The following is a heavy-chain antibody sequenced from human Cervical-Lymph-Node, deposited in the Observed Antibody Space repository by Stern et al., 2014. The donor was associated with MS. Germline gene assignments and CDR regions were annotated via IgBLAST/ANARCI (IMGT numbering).Heavy chain of an antibody. CDR3: ARDHFTTSLDV. J-gene: IGHJ6*02. CDR2: IYFSGAP. CDR1: GGSISSDNYY. Sequence: VQLVESGPGLVKPSQTLSLTCTVSGGSISSDNYYWTWIRQHPGKGLEWLGHIYFSGAPYSNPSLKSRVSITVDTSQNLFSLCLSSVTAADTAVYDCARDHFTTSLDVWGHGTTVTVSS. V-gene: IGHV4-31*03. D-gene: IGHD3-22*01.